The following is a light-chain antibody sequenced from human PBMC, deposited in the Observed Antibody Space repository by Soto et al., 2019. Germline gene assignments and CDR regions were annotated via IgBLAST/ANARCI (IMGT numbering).Light chain of an antibody. V-gene: IGLV2-23*02. CDR3: CSYAGSSTGV. CDR2: DVS. Sequence: QSVLTQPASVSGSPGQAVTISCTGTSSDVGSYNLVSWYQQHPGKAPKIMIYDVSKRPSGVSNSFSGSKSGNTASLTISWLHAEDEADYYCCSYAGSSTGVFGGGTKLTVL. J-gene: IGLJ3*02. CDR1: SSDVGSYNL.